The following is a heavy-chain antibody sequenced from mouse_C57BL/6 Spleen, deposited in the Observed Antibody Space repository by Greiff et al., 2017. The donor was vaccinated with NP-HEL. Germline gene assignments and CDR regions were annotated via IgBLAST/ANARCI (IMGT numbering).Heavy chain of an antibody. J-gene: IGHJ3*01. CDR1: GYTFTSYW. CDR2: IHPNSGST. V-gene: IGHV1-64*01. D-gene: IGHD2-4*01. Sequence: QVQLQQPGAELVKPGASVKLSCKASGYTFTSYWMHWVKQRPGQGLEWIGMIHPNSGSTNYNEKFKSKATLTVDKSSSTAYMQLSSLTSEDSAVYYCARDYYDYDGGSEFAYWGQGTLVTVSA. CDR3: ARDYYDYDGGSEFAY.